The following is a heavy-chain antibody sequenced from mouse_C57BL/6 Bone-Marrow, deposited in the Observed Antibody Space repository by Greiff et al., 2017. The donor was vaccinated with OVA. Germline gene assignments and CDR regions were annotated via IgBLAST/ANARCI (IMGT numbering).Heavy chain of an antibody. CDR1: GYTFTSYW. D-gene: IGHD2-4*01. V-gene: IGHV1-5*01. Sequence: EVQLQQSGTVLARPGASVKMSCKTSGYTFTSYWMHWVKQRPGPGLEWMGAIYPGNSDTTYNQKFKGKAKLTAVTSASTAYMELSSLTNEDSAVYYCLYDYDGAYWGQGTLVTVSA. CDR3: LYDYDGAY. CDR2: IYPGNSDT. J-gene: IGHJ3*01.